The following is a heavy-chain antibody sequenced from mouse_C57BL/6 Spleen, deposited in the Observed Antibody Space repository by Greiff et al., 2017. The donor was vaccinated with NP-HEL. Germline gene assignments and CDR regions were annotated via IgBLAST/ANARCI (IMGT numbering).Heavy chain of an antibody. J-gene: IGHJ4*01. V-gene: IGHV5-17*01. D-gene: IGHD1-1*01. CDR2: ISSGSSTI. CDR3: ARSYYGSPMDY. CDR1: GFTFSDYG. Sequence: VQLKESGGGLVKPGGSLKLSCAASGFTFSDYGMHWVRQAPEKGLEWVAYISSGSSTIYYADTVKGRFTISRDNAKNTLFLQMTSLRSEDTAMYYCARSYYGSPMDYWGQGTSVTVSS.